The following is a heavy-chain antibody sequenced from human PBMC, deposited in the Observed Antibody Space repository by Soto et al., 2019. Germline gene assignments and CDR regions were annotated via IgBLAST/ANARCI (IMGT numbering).Heavy chain of an antibody. V-gene: IGHV1-69*13. CDR1: GGTFSSYA. Sequence: ASVKVSCKASGGTFSSYAISWVRQAPGQGLEWMGGIIPIFGTANYAQKFQGRVTITADESTSTAYMELSSLRSEDTAVYYCARHIAQSYIYYGMDVWGQGTTVTVSS. D-gene: IGHD1-26*01. J-gene: IGHJ6*02. CDR3: ARHIAQSYIYYGMDV. CDR2: IIPIFGTA.